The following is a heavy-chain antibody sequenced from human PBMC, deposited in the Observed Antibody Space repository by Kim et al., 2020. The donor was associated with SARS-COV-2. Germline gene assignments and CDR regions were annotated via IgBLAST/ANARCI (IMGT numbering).Heavy chain of an antibody. V-gene: IGHV3-49*04. CDR1: GFTFGDYA. J-gene: IGHJ6*02. Sequence: GGSLRLSCTASGFTFGDYAMSWVRQAPGKGLEWVGFIRSKAYGGTTEYAASVKGRFTISRDDSKSIAYLQMNSLKTEDTAVYYCTRDASGWLPTLYYYYGMDVWGQGTTVTVSS. CDR3: TRDASGWLPTLYYYYGMDV. CDR2: IRSKAYGGTT. D-gene: IGHD6-19*01.